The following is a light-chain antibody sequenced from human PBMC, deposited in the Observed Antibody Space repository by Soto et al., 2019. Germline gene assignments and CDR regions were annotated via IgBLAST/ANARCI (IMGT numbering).Light chain of an antibody. Sequence: DIPLTQSPSFLSASVGDRVTITCRASQGISSYLAWYQQKPGKAPKLLIYAESTLQSGVPSRFSGSGPGTEFALTISSLQPEDFATYYCQQLSSYPSTFGQGTKVEIK. CDR3: QQLSSYPST. V-gene: IGKV1-9*01. CDR1: QGISSY. CDR2: AES. J-gene: IGKJ1*01.